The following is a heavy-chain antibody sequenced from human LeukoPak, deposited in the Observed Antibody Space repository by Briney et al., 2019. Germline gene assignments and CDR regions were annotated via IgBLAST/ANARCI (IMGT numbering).Heavy chain of an antibody. CDR3: ARDSAYYYGSGSYYNARSFDY. J-gene: IGHJ4*02. V-gene: IGHV1-18*04. Sequence: ASVKVSCKASGYTFTGYYMHWVRKAPGQVLEWMGWISAYNGNTNYAQKLQGRVTMTTDTSTSTAYMELRSLRSDDTAVYYCARDSAYYYGSGSYYNARSFDYWGQGTLVTVSS. CDR2: ISAYNGNT. D-gene: IGHD3-10*01. CDR1: GYTFTGYY.